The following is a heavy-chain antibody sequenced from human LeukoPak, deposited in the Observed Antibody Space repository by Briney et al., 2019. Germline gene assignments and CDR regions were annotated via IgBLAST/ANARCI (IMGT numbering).Heavy chain of an antibody. Sequence: GGSLRLSCAASGFTFSSYSMNWVRQAPGKGPEWVSYISSSSSTIYYADSVKGRFTISRDNAKNSLYLQMNSLRAEDTAVYYCARDPYYDSSGHHDYWGQGTLVTVSS. CDR1: GFTFSSYS. J-gene: IGHJ4*02. D-gene: IGHD3-22*01. V-gene: IGHV3-48*01. CDR2: ISSSSSTI. CDR3: ARDPYYDSSGHHDY.